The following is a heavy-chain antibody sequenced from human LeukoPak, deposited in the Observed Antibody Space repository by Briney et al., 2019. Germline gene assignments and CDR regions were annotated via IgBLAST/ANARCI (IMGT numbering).Heavy chain of an antibody. V-gene: IGHV4-34*01. CDR3: ARGVLLRFLEWLNGYYYYGMDV. Sequence: SETLSLTCVVYVGSFSGYYWSWIRQPPGKGREWIGEINHSGSTNYNPSLKSRVTISVDTSKNQFSLMLSSVTAADTAVYYRARGVLLRFLEWLNGYYYYGMDVWGQGTTVTVSS. CDR1: VGSFSGYY. CDR2: INHSGST. D-gene: IGHD3-3*01. J-gene: IGHJ6*02.